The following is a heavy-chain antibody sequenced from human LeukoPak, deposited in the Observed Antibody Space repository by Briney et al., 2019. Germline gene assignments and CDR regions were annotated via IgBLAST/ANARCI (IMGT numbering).Heavy chain of an antibody. Sequence: SETLSLTCTVSGGSISSSSYYWGWIRQPPGKGLEWIGSIYYSGSTYYNPSLKSRVTISVDTSKNQFSLKLSSVTAADTAVYYCARHGKNSGSYHRIDYWGQGTLVTVSS. D-gene: IGHD1-26*01. CDR1: GGSISSSSYY. V-gene: IGHV4-39*01. CDR2: IYYSGST. J-gene: IGHJ4*02. CDR3: ARHGKNSGSYHRIDY.